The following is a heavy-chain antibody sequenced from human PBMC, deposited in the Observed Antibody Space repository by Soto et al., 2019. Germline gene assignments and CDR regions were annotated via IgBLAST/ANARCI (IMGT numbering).Heavy chain of an antibody. CDR1: GGTFSSYT. CDR3: EEAFSI. Sequence: QVQLVQSGAEVQKPGSSVKVSCKASGGTFSSYTISWVRQAPGQGLEWMGRIIPILGIANYAQKFQGRVTIKADKPPITAYMEPGSLRSGHTAVCYCEEAFSIWCQGTMVAVSS. J-gene: IGHJ3*02. CDR2: IIPILGIA. V-gene: IGHV1-69*02.